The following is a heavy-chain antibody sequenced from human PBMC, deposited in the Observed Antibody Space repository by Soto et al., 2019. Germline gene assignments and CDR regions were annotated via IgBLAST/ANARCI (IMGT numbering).Heavy chain of an antibody. J-gene: IGHJ4*02. CDR1: GATFSSYA. CDR2: IVPTVDTS. D-gene: IGHD5-12*01. Sequence: QVQLVQSGAEVRQPASSVKVSCKTSGATFSSYAITWVRQAPGRGLEWMGGIVPTVDTSTYAQKFQGRVTITADKFTNTVYMELSSLRSDDTAVYYCVRVVASPGYPDNWGLGTLVTVSS. V-gene: IGHV1-69*14. CDR3: VRVVASPGYPDN.